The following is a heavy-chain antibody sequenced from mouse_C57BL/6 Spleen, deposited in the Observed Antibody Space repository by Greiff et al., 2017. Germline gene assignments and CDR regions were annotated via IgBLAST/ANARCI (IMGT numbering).Heavy chain of an antibody. J-gene: IGHJ4*01. Sequence: EVKLVESGGGLVQPGGSLKLSCAASGFTFSDYGMAWVRQAPRKGPEWVAFISNLAYRIYYADTVTGRCTISRENAKSTLYLEMSRLRSEDTAMYYCARRHYGGAMVGWGQGASGTVSS. CDR1: GFTFSDYG. CDR3: ARRHYGGAMVG. CDR2: ISNLAYRI. V-gene: IGHV5-15*01. D-gene: IGHD1-2*01.